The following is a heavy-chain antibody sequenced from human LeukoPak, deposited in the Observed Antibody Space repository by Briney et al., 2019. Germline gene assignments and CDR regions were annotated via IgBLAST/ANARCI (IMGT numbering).Heavy chain of an antibody. D-gene: IGHD5-18*01. V-gene: IGHV3-23*01. Sequence: GGSLRLSCAASGFTFSSYGMSWVRQAPGKGLEWVSAISGSGGSTYYADSVKGRFTISRDNAKNSLYLQMNSLRAEDTAVYYCARELADVDTAPMGFCDYWGQGTLVTVSS. J-gene: IGHJ4*02. CDR1: GFTFSSYG. CDR3: ARELADVDTAPMGFCDY. CDR2: ISGSGGST.